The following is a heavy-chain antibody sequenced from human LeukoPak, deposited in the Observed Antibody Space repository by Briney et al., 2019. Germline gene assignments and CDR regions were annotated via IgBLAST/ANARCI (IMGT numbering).Heavy chain of an antibody. Sequence: SETLSLTCTVSGGSISSYYWSWIRQPPGKGLEWIGYIYYSGSTYYNPSLKSRVTISVDTSKNQFSLKLSSVTAADTAVYYCARRRIATQAVDYWGQGTLVTVSS. CDR1: GGSISSYY. D-gene: IGHD6-13*01. CDR3: ARRRIATQAVDY. J-gene: IGHJ4*02. V-gene: IGHV4-59*04. CDR2: IYYSGST.